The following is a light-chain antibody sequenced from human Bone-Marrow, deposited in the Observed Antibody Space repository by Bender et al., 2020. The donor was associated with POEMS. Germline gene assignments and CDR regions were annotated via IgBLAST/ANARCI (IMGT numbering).Light chain of an antibody. Sequence: QSALTQPASVSGSPGQSITISCTGTSSDVGGYNYVSWYQKYPGKAPRLIIYDVNNRPSGVSIRFSGSKSGNTASLTISGLQAADEADYYCSSYTTSSSPVFGGGTTLTVL. CDR3: SSYTTSSSPV. V-gene: IGLV2-14*03. CDR2: DVN. CDR1: SSDVGGYNY. J-gene: IGLJ3*02.